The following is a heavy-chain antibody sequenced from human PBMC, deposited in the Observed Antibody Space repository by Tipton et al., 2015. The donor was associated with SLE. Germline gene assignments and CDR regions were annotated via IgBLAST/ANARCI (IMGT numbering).Heavy chain of an antibody. CDR3: ARDRQDYGDYLDD. Sequence: SLRLSCAASGFTFSSYSMNWVRQAPGKGLEWVSSISSSSYIYYAGSVKGRFTISRDNAKNSLYLQMNSLRAEDTAVYYCARDRQDYGDYLDDWGQGTLVTVSS. V-gene: IGHV3-21*04. CDR2: ISSSSYI. CDR1: GFTFSSYS. J-gene: IGHJ4*02. D-gene: IGHD4-17*01.